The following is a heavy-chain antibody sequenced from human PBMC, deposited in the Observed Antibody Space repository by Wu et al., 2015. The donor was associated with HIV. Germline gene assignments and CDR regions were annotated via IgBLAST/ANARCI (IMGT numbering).Heavy chain of an antibody. D-gene: IGHD5-12*01. J-gene: IGHJ4*02. CDR3: VRGRYELGY. V-gene: IGHV1-8*02. CDR1: GYAFTTYD. Sequence: QVQLVQSGAEMKKPGASVNISCEASGYAFTTYDINWVRQASGQGLEYMGWMNPNNGNTASAQRFQGRITMTRTTSTSTAYLELSSLTSEDTAVYYCVRGRYELGYWGQGTLVTVSS. CDR2: MNPNNGNT.